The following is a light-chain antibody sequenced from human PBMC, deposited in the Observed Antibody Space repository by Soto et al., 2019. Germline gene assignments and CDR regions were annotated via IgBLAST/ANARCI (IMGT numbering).Light chain of an antibody. CDR1: QSVSSY. J-gene: IGKJ4*01. Sequence: EIVWTQSPATLSLSPGERATLSCRASQSVSSYFASYQQKPGQPPRRLIYYASNSATGIPPRCSGSGSGTDVTPPTSSLEPEDFAVYYCQQRSNRPLTFGGGTKVDNK. V-gene: IGKV3-11*01. CDR2: YAS. CDR3: QQRSNRPLT.